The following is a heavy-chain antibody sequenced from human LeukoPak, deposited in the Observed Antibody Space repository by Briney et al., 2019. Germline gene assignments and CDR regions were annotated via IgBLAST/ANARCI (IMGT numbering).Heavy chain of an antibody. J-gene: IGHJ4*02. CDR3: AKSLVVVNDPPDY. CDR1: GFTFSTCW. V-gene: IGHV3-7*01. Sequence: GGSLRLSCAASGFTFSTCWMTWVRQAPGKGLEWVANIKQDGSERYYMDSVKGRFTISRDNAKSSLYLQMNSLRAEDTAVYYCAKSLVVVNDPPDYWGQGTLVTVSS. D-gene: IGHD2-21*01. CDR2: IKQDGSER.